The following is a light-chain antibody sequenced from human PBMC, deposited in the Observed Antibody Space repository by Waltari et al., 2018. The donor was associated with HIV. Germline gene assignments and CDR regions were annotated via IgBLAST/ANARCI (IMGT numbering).Light chain of an antibody. CDR2: QDN. CDR3: QAWDSSTVL. J-gene: IGLJ2*01. CDR1: TLGDIY. V-gene: IGLV3-1*01. Sequence: SYELTQPPSVSVSPGQTASITCSGDTLGDIYACWYQKRPGQSPVLFIYQDNKRPLGIPERFSGSKSGNTATLTISGTQAMDEADYFCQAWDSSTVLFGGGTKLTVL.